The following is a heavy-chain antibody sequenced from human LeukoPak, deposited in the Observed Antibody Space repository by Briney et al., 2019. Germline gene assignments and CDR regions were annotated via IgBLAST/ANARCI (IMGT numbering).Heavy chain of an antibody. Sequence: SETLSLTCTVSGGSISSSSYYWGWIRQPPGKGLEWIGSIYYSGSTYYNPSLKSRVTISVDTSKNQFSLKLSSVTAADTAVYYCARGSLHYYYDSSGYFDYWGQGTLVTVSS. CDR2: IYYSGST. D-gene: IGHD3-22*01. CDR1: GGSISSSSYY. J-gene: IGHJ4*02. CDR3: ARGSLHYYYDSSGYFDY. V-gene: IGHV4-39*01.